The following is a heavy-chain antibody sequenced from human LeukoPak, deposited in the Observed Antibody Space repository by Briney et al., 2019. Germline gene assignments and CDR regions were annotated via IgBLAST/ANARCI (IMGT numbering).Heavy chain of an antibody. CDR3: ARGGYDILTGYYIGYYYYYYYMDV. D-gene: IGHD3-9*01. Sequence: GESLKISCKASGYTFTSYDINWVRQATGQGLEWMGWMNPNSGNTGYAQKFQGRVTMTRNTSISTAYMELSSLRSEDTAVYYCARGGYDILTGYYIGYYYYYYYMDVWGKGTTVTVSS. V-gene: IGHV1-8*01. CDR2: MNPNSGNT. J-gene: IGHJ6*03. CDR1: GYTFTSYD.